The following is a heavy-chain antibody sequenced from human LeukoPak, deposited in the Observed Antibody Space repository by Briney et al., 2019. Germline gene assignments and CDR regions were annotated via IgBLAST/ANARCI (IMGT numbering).Heavy chain of an antibody. Sequence: GESLKISCKGPGYSFTSYWIGWVRQMPGKGLEWMGIIYPGDSDTRYSPSSQGQVTISADKSISTAYLQWSSLKASDTAMYYCARRYYYDSSGYYSTRPYYFDYWGQGTLVTVSS. V-gene: IGHV5-51*01. CDR3: ARRYYYDSSGYYSTRPYYFDY. D-gene: IGHD3-22*01. J-gene: IGHJ4*02. CDR2: IYPGDSDT. CDR1: GYSFTSYW.